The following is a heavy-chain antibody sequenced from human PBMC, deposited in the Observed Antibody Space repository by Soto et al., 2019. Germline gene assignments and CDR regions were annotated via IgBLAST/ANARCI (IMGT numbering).Heavy chain of an antibody. CDR3: AKAVRNTLYQQLFDY. CDR2: ISGSGGST. CDR1: GFTFSSYA. V-gene: IGHV3-23*01. Sequence: VGSLRLSCAASGFTFSSYAMSWVRQAPGKGLEWVSAISGSGGSTYYADSVKGRFTISRDNSKNTLYLQMNSLGAEDTAVYYCAKAVRNTLYQQLFDYWGQGTLVTVSS. J-gene: IGHJ4*02. D-gene: IGHD6-13*01.